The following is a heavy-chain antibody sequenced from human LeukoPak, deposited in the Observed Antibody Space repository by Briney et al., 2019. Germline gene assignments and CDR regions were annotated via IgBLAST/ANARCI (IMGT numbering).Heavy chain of an antibody. D-gene: IGHD4-23*01. V-gene: IGHV4-39*07. Sequence: PSETLSLTCAVYGGSFSSYYWGWIRQPPGKGLEWLGSIYYSGSTYYNPSLKSRVTISVDTSKNQFSLKVSSVTAADTAVYYCAADYGGNFFYFDHWGQGTLVTVSS. CDR3: AADYGGNFFYFDH. J-gene: IGHJ4*02. CDR1: GGSFSSYY. CDR2: IYYSGST.